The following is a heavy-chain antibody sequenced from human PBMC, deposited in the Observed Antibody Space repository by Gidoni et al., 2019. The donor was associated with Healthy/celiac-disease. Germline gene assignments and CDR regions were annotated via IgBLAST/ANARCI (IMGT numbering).Heavy chain of an antibody. Sequence: EVQLVESGGGLVQPGRSLRLSCAASGFTFDDYAMHWVRQAPGKGLEWVSGISWNSGSIGYADSVKGRFTISRDNAKNSLYLQMNSLRAEDTALYYCAKGAATRGIAARRLQTSLDYWGQGTLVTVSS. D-gene: IGHD6-6*01. CDR3: AKGAATRGIAARRLQTSLDY. CDR2: ISWNSGSI. CDR1: GFTFDDYA. J-gene: IGHJ4*02. V-gene: IGHV3-9*01.